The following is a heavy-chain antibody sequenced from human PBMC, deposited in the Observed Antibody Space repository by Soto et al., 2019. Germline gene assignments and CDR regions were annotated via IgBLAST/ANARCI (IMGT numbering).Heavy chain of an antibody. Sequence: QVQLVQSGAEVKKPGSSVKVSCKASGGTFSSYAISWVRQAPGQGLEWMGGIIPIFGTANYAQKFQGRVTITADKSTSTAYMELSSLRSEDTAVYYCARDCSGGSFYDYYGMDVWGQGTTVTVSS. CDR2: IIPIFGTA. V-gene: IGHV1-69*06. J-gene: IGHJ6*02. CDR3: ARDCSGGSFYDYYGMDV. D-gene: IGHD2-15*01. CDR1: GGTFSSYA.